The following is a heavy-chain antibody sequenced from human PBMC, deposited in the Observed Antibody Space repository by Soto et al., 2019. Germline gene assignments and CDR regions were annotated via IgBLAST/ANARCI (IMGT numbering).Heavy chain of an antibody. V-gene: IGHV4-31*03. D-gene: IGHD6-6*01. CDR3: ARRSSIAGRCYGMDG. CDR1: GGSISSGGYY. J-gene: IGHJ6*02. CDR2: NYYSGIT. Sequence: QVQLQESGPGLVKPSQTLSLTCTVSGGSISSGGYYWHWIRQHPGKGLEWIGYNYYSGITYYNPSRKSRVTISLDTSKYQSALKLSSVTAADTAVYYCARRSSIAGRCYGMDGWGQGTTVTVSS.